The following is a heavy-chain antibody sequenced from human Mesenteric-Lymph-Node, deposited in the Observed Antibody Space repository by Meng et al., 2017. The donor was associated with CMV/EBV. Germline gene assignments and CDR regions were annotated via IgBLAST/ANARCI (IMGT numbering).Heavy chain of an antibody. Sequence: GGSLRLPCAASGFTLSSYWMSWVRQARGKGREWVANIKQDGSAKYYVDSVKGRFTISRDNAKNSLYLQMNSLRAEDTAVYYCARAGWRIAPRPWGQGTLVTVSS. V-gene: IGHV3-7*01. D-gene: IGHD6-6*01. CDR2: IKQDGSAK. CDR3: ARAGWRIAPRP. CDR1: GFTLSSYW. J-gene: IGHJ5*02.